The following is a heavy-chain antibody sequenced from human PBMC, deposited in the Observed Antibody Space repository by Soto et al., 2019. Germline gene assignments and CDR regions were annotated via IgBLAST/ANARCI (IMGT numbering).Heavy chain of an antibody. D-gene: IGHD2-21*01. J-gene: IGHJ4*02. Sequence: QVQLVESGGGVVQPGTSLRLSCVASGFTFSTSGMHWVRQAPGKGLEWVAVKSRDGSVKYYADSVKGRFTISRDTSKNTLYLQMISLRAEDTAVYYCAGEIASGYWGQGTLVTVSS. V-gene: IGHV3-30*03. CDR2: KSRDGSVK. CDR3: AGEIASGY. CDR1: GFTFSTSG.